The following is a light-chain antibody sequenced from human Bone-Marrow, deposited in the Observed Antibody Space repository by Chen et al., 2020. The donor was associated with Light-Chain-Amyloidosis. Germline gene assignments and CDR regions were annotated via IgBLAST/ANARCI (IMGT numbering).Light chain of an antibody. CDR3: GAYTTTNTLV. Sequence: QSALTQPASVSGSPGQSVTISCTGSNSDVGAHKYVSWYQQSPRKAPKLIIYDVSDRPSGLSYRCSVPQSGNTASRTVYGLQADDEADYYCGAYTTTNTLVFGGGTKLTVL. CDR2: DVS. CDR1: NSDVGAHKY. V-gene: IGLV2-14*03. J-gene: IGLJ3*02.